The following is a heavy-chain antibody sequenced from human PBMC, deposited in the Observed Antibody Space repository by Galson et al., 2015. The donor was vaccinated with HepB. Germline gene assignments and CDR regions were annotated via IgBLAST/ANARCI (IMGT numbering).Heavy chain of an antibody. V-gene: IGHV2-5*01. J-gene: IGHJ4*02. CDR3: ARLLAYGGGDCAIFDY. D-gene: IGHD2-21*02. Sequence: PALVKPTPTLTLTCTFSGFSLSTSGVGVGWIRQPPGKALEWLALIYWNDDKRYSPSLKSRLTITKDTSKNQVVLTMTNMDPVDTATYYCARLLAYGGGDCAIFDYWGQGTLVTVSS. CDR2: IYWNDDK. CDR1: GFSLSTSGVG.